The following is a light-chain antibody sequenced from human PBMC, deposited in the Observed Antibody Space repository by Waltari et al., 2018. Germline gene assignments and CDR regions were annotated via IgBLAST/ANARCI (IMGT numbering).Light chain of an antibody. CDR1: QSVLSTSNNKNY. Sequence: DIVLTQAPDSLAVSLGERATINCKSSQSVLSTSNNKNYLGWYQQQPGQPTKLLITWAATRESGVTDRCSGSGSGADFAHTISSLQAEDVAVYFCQQCYTFPYTFSEGTKLEIK. J-gene: IGKJ2*01. V-gene: IGKV4-1*01. CDR2: WAA. CDR3: QQCYTFPYT.